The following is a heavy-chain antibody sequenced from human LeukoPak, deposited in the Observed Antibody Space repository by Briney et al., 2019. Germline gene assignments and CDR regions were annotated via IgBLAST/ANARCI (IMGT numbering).Heavy chain of an antibody. CDR3: ARDPYYYDSSGYYENDAFDI. Sequence: SETLSLTCTVSGYSISSGYYWGWIRQPPGKGLEWIGSIYHSGSTYYNPSLKSRVTISVDTSKNQFSLKLSSVTAADTAVYYCARDPYYYDSSGYYENDAFDIWGQGTMVTVSS. V-gene: IGHV4-38-2*02. CDR1: GYSISSGYY. CDR2: IYHSGST. D-gene: IGHD3-22*01. J-gene: IGHJ3*02.